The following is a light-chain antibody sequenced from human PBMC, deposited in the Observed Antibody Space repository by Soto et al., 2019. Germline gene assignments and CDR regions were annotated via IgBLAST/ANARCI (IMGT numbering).Light chain of an antibody. Sequence: EIVMTQSPAALSVSPGERATLSCRASQSVSSNLAWYQQKPGRPPSLLIYGAFTRATGIPARFSGTGSGTEFTLTISSLQSEDFALYYCQQYNDWPLTFGQGTKVDIK. CDR1: QSVSSN. J-gene: IGKJ1*01. CDR2: GAF. V-gene: IGKV3-15*01. CDR3: QQYNDWPLT.